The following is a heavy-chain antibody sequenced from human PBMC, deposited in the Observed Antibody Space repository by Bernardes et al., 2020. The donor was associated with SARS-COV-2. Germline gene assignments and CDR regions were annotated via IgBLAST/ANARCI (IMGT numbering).Heavy chain of an antibody. J-gene: IGHJ5*02. CDR2: VPFTGYT. V-gene: IGHV4-61*08. CDR3: ARGGRDPAMVGGVIIGDMP. CDR1: GDSVPTDGYY. D-gene: IGHD3-10*01. Sequence: SLSPTCMVSGDSVPTDGYYWSWISQSQGKGLEWLGCVPFTGYTKYNPSLKSRVTISVDTSKNLLSLNLTSVTDADTAVNYCARGGRDPAMVGGVIIGDMPWGQGALVTVSS.